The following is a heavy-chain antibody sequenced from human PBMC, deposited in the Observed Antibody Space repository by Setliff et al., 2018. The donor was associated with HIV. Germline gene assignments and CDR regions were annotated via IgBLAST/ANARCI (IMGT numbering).Heavy chain of an antibody. J-gene: IGHJ4*02. Sequence: SETLSLTCTVSGGSMSRFYSTWIRQPPGKGLEWIGFVYSTGSINYSPSFRGRLTISLDTSENQFSLHLTSVTAADTAVYYCARAEGDAYNSLPYFDSWGPGALVTVSS. D-gene: IGHD1-1*01. CDR1: GGSMSRFY. CDR2: VYSTGSI. CDR3: ARAEGDAYNSLPYFDS. V-gene: IGHV4-59*01.